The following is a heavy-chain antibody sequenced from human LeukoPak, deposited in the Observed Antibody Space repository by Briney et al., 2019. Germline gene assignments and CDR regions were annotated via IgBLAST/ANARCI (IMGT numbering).Heavy chain of an antibody. J-gene: IGHJ6*03. V-gene: IGHV4-4*07. Sequence: PSETLSLTCTASGGSISSYYWSWIRQPAGKGLEWIGRIYTSGSTNYNPSLKSRVTMSVDTSKNQFSLKLSSVTAADTAVYYCATPVPHGSDPSLYYYYMDVWGKGTTVTISS. CDR1: GGSISSYY. D-gene: IGHD3-10*01. CDR3: ATPVPHGSDPSLYYYYMDV. CDR2: IYTSGST.